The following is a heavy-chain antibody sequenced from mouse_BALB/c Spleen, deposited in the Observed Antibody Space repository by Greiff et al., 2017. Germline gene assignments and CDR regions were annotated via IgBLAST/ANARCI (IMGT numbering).Heavy chain of an antibody. CDR3: ARETLLLLRAMDY. CDR1: GFNIKDYY. CDR2: IDPENGNT. Sequence: EVKLQESGAELVRPGALVKLSCKASGFNIKDYYMHWVKQRPEQGLEWIGWIDPENGNTIYDPKFQGKASITADTSSNTAYLQLSSLTSEDTAVYYCARETLLLLRAMDYWGQGTSVTVSS. J-gene: IGHJ4*01. V-gene: IGHV14-1*02. D-gene: IGHD1-1*01.